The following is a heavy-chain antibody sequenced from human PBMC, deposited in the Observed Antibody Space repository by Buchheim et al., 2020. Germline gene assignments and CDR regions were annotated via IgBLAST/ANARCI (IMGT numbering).Heavy chain of an antibody. V-gene: IGHV3-48*01. J-gene: IGHJ6*02. CDR2: ISSSSSTI. CDR1: GFTFSSYS. CDR3: ARIAQLVAPGATNYFYGMDV. Sequence: EVQLVESGGGLVQPGGSLRLSCAASGFTFSSYSMNWVRQATGKGLEWVSYISSSSSTIYYADSVKGRFTISRDNAKNSLYLQMNSLRAEDTAVYYCARIAQLVAPGATNYFYGMDVWGQGTT. D-gene: IGHD6-6*01.